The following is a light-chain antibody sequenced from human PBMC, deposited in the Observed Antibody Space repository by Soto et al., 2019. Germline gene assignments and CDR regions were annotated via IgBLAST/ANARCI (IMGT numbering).Light chain of an antibody. Sequence: LTQPASVSGPPGQSITISCTGTSSDVGSYNLVSWYQQHPGKAPKLMIYEGSKRPSGVSNRFSGSKSGNTASLTISGLQAEDEADYYCCSYAGSSTYVFGTGTKVTVL. V-gene: IGLV2-23*01. J-gene: IGLJ1*01. CDR1: SSDVGSYNL. CDR3: CSYAGSSTYV. CDR2: EGS.